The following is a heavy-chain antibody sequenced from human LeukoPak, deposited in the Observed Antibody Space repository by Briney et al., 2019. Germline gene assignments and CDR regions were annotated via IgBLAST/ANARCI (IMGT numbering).Heavy chain of an antibody. D-gene: IGHD6-13*01. Sequence: SETLSLTCTVSGGSISSYYWSWIRQPPGKGLEWIGYIYYSGSTNYNPSLKSRVTISVDTSKNQFSLKLSSVTAADTAVYYCARDLIFCDSSSCQGWFDPWGQGTLVTVSS. J-gene: IGHJ5*02. CDR3: ARDLIFCDSSSCQGWFDP. CDR2: IYYSGST. V-gene: IGHV4-59*01. CDR1: GGSISSYY.